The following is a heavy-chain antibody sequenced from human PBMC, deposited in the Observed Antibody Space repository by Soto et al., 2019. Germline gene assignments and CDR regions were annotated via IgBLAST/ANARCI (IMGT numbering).Heavy chain of an antibody. CDR1: GFTVSSNY. V-gene: IGHV3-53*01. CDR2: IYSGGST. Sequence: LRLSCAASGFTVSSNYMSWVRQAPGKGLEWVSVIYSGGSTYYADFVKGRFTISRDNSKNTLYLQMNSLRAEDTAVYYCARTDWGYYYYYGMDVWGQGTTVTVSS. D-gene: IGHD7-27*01. J-gene: IGHJ6*02. CDR3: ARTDWGYYYYYGMDV.